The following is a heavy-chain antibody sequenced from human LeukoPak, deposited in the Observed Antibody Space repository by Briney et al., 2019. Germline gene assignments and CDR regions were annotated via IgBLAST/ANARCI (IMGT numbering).Heavy chain of an antibody. V-gene: IGHV1-69*05. Sequence: ASVKVSCKASGYTFTGYYMHWVRQAPGQGLEWMGGIIPIFGTANYAQKFQGGVTITTDESTSTAYMELSSLRSEDTAVYYCARDEVKRDSSSIGELSSFDIWGQGTMVTVSS. CDR3: ARDEVKRDSSSIGELSSFDI. CDR2: IIPIFGTA. CDR1: GYTFTGYY. D-gene: IGHD3-10*01. J-gene: IGHJ3*02.